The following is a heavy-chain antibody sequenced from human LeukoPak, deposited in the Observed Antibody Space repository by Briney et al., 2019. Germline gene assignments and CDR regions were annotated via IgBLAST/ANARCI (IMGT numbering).Heavy chain of an antibody. D-gene: IGHD2-21*01. Sequence: SETLSLTCAVSGYSITSGYYWGWIRQSPEKGLEWIGSIFHSGKTYCNLSLKSRVTISVDTSKNQLSLRLTSVTAADTAVYYCARGDIPDYWGQGTLVTVSS. V-gene: IGHV4-38-2*01. J-gene: IGHJ4*02. CDR2: IFHSGKT. CDR3: ARGDIPDY. CDR1: GYSITSGYY.